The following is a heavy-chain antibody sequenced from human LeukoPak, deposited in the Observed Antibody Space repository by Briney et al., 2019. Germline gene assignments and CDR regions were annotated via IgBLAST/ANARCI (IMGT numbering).Heavy chain of an antibody. CDR2: ISGSGGSA. Sequence: GGSLRLSCAASGFTFSSYAMSWVRQAPGKGLEWVSAISGSGGSAYYADSVKGRFTISRDNAKNSLYLQMNSLRVEDTAVYYCARDSSGHWDYFDYWGQGTLVTVSS. CDR3: ARDSSGHWDYFDY. CDR1: GFTFSSYA. D-gene: IGHD6-19*01. J-gene: IGHJ4*02. V-gene: IGHV3-23*01.